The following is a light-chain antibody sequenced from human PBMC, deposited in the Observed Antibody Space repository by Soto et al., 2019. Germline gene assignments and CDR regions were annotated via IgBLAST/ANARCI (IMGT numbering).Light chain of an antibody. CDR1: SSDVGGYNF. V-gene: IGLV2-8*01. J-gene: IGLJ1*01. CDR3: SSYAGSNNRYV. Sequence: QSVLTQPPSASGSPGQSVTISCTGTSSDVGGYNFVSWYRQHPGKAPKLMIYEVTKRPSGVPDRFSGSKSGKTASLTVSGLQAEYEADYYCSSYAGSNNRYVFGTGTKVTVL. CDR2: EVT.